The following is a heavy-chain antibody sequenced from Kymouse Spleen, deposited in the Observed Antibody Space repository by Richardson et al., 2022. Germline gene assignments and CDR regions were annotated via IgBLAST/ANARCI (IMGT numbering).Heavy chain of an antibody. CDR2: IYSGGST. Sequence: EVQLVESGGGLIQPGGSLRLSCAASGFTVSSNYMSWVRQAPGKGLEWVSVIYSGGSTYYADSVKGRFTISRDNSKNTLYLQMNSLRAEDTAVYYCAREIYSGYDWGFDYWGQGTLVTVSS. CDR3: AREIYSGYDWGFDY. V-gene: IGHV3-53*01. D-gene: IGHD5-12*01. CDR1: GFTVSSNY. J-gene: IGHJ4*02.